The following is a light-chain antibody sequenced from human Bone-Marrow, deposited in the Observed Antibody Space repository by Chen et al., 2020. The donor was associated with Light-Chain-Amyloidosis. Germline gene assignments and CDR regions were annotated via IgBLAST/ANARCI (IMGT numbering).Light chain of an antibody. V-gene: IGLV2-23*03. CDR3: CSYGGYSTFV. CDR1: IFGTFHL. Sequence: QSALTQPASWSGSPGRSINISCTATIFGTFHLVSWYHPNPGNAPKLIIYEGRRRPSEVSDRVSGSTSGNTASLTISGLQTDDEADYYCCSYGGYSTFVFGGGTKLTVI. CDR2: EGR. J-gene: IGLJ2*01.